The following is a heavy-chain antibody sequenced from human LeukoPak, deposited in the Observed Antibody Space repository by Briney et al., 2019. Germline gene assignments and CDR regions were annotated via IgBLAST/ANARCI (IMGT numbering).Heavy chain of an antibody. CDR1: GFTFSSYS. D-gene: IGHD2-15*01. CDR3: ARNTGWSYYFDY. V-gene: IGHV3-21*01. CDR2: ISSSSSYI. J-gene: IGHJ4*02. Sequence: GGSLRLSCAASGFTFSSYSMNWVRQAPGKGLEWVSSISSSSSYIYYADSVKGRFTISRDNAKTSLYLQMDSLRAEDTAVYYCARNTGWSYYFDYWGQGNLVTVSS.